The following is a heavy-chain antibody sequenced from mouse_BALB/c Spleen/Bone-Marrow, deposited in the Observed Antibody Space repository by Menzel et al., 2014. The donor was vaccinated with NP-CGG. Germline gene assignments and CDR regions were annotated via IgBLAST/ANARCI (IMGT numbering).Heavy chain of an antibody. CDR3: TRRDY. Sequence: QVQLKESGAELVKPGASVKLSCKASGYTFTSYYMYWVKQRPRQGLERIGGINPNNGNTNFSETFRSKATLTVDKSSSTAYMQLSSLTSEDSAVYYCTRRDYWGQGTTLTVSS. V-gene: IGHV1S81*02. J-gene: IGHJ2*01. CDR1: GYTFTSYY. CDR2: INPNNGNT.